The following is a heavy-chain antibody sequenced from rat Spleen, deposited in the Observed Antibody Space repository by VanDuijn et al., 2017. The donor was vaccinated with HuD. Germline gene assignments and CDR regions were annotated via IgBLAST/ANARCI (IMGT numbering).Heavy chain of an antibody. Sequence: EVQLVESGGGLVQPGRSLKLSCAASGFTFSNYCMTWVRQAPTKSLDWVASISYDGSSTYYRDSLKGRFTISKDNAKSTLYLQMDSLRSEDTATYYCTTLYSSSQFAYWGQGTLVTVSS. J-gene: IGHJ3*01. CDR3: TTLYSSSQFAY. D-gene: IGHD1-2*01. V-gene: IGHV5-20*01. CDR1: GFTFSNYC. CDR2: ISYDGSST.